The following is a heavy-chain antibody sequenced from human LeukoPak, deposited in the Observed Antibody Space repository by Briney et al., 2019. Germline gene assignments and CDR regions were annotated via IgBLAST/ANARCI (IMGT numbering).Heavy chain of an antibody. CDR3: AELGITMIGGV. CDR1: GFTFSSYA. V-gene: IGHV3-23*01. D-gene: IGHD3-10*02. CDR2: ISGSGGFT. J-gene: IGHJ6*04. Sequence: PGGSLRLSCAASGFTFSSYAMSWVRQAPGQGLEWVSVISGSGGFTYYADSVKGRFTISRDNAKNSLYLQMNSLRAEDTAVYYCAELGITMIGGVWGKGTTVTISS.